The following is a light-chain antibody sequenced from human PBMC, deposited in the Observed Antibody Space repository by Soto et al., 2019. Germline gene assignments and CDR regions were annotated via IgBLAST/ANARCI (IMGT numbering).Light chain of an antibody. Sequence: DIQMTQSPSTLSASVGDRFTITCLSSQSITRWLAWYQQKPGKAPKLLIYDASSLENGVPSRFSGSGSGTVFTLSSSSLQPDDYATNYCQKYNRYWTFGQGTKVEVK. CDR1: QSITRW. CDR3: QKYNRYWT. CDR2: DAS. J-gene: IGKJ1*01. V-gene: IGKV1-5*01.